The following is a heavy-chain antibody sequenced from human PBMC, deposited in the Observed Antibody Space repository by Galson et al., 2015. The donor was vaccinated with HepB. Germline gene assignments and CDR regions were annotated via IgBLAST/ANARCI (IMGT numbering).Heavy chain of an antibody. CDR2: IWYDGSNK. J-gene: IGHJ4*02. Sequence: SLRLSCAASGFTFSSYGMHWVRQAPGKGLEWVAVIWYDGSNKYYADSVKGRFTISRDNSKNTLYLQMNSLRAEDTAVYYCARGRYFDWLLYDHTITNLDYWGQGTLVTVSS. CDR1: GFTFSSYG. CDR3: ARGRYFDWLLYDHTITNLDY. V-gene: IGHV3-33*01. D-gene: IGHD3-9*01.